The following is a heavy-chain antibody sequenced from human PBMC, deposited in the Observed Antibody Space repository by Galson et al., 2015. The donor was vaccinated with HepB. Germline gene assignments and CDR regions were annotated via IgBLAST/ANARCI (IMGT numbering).Heavy chain of an antibody. Sequence: SVKVSCKASGYTFTSYTVHWVRQAPGQRLEWMAWINAGNGNTKYSQSFQGRVTITRDTSASTAYMELSSLRSEDTAVYYCARGWINTAMAYYYGLDVWGQGTTVTVSS. D-gene: IGHD5-18*01. V-gene: IGHV1-3*01. CDR2: INAGNGNT. CDR1: GYTFTSYT. J-gene: IGHJ6*02. CDR3: ARGWINTAMAYYYGLDV.